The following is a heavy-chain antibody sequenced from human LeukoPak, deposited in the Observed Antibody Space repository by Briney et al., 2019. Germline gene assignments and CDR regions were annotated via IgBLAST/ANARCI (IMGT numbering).Heavy chain of an antibody. CDR3: ARVGSIIYAVGYYYYYMDV. D-gene: IGHD5/OR15-5a*01. V-gene: IGHV1-69*05. Sequence: ASVKVSCKASGGTFSSYAISWVRQAPGQGLEWMGGIIPIFGTANYAQKFQGRVTITTDESTSTAYMELSSLRSEDTAVYYCARVGSIIYAVGYYYYYMDVWGKGTTVTVSS. J-gene: IGHJ6*03. CDR2: IIPIFGTA. CDR1: GGTFSSYA.